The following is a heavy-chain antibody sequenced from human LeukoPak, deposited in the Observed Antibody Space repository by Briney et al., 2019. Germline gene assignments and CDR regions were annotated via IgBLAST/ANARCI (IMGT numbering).Heavy chain of an antibody. V-gene: IGHV3-21*01. J-gene: IGHJ4*02. CDR3: ARDRGYSSSWYPDFFDY. CDR1: GFTFSSYS. Sequence: GGSLRLSCAASGFTFSSYSMNWVRQAPGKGLEWVSSISSSSSYIYYADSVKGRFTISRDNAKNSLYLQMNSLRAEDTAVYYCARDRGYSSSWYPDFFDYWGQGTLVTVSS. D-gene: IGHD6-13*01. CDR2: ISSSSSYI.